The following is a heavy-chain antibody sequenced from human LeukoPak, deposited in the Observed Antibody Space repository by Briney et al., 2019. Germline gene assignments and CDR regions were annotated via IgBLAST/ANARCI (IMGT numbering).Heavy chain of an antibody. CDR2: INTDGSST. D-gene: IGHD2-21*01. J-gene: IGHJ5*02. Sequence: GGSLRLSCAASGFTFSTYWMHWVRQAPGKGLVWVSRINTDGSSTNYADSVKGRFTISRDNAKNTLYLQMNSLRAEDTAVYYCVNSLGGNDTWGQGSLVTVSS. CDR3: VNSLGGNDT. CDR1: GFTFSTYW. V-gene: IGHV3-74*01.